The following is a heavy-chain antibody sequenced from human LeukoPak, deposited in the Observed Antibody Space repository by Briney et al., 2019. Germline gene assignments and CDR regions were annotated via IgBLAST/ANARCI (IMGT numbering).Heavy chain of an antibody. CDR2: VYYSGRT. CDR3: ARTFSESYYYYGMDV. J-gene: IGHJ6*02. Sequence: SETLSLTCTVSGGSISSYYWSWIRQPPGKGLEWIGYVYYSGRTNYNPSLKSRITISVDTSKNQFSLKLSSVTAADTAVYYCARTFSESYYYYGMDVWGQGTTVTVSS. V-gene: IGHV4-59*01. CDR1: GGSISSYY. D-gene: IGHD1-26*01.